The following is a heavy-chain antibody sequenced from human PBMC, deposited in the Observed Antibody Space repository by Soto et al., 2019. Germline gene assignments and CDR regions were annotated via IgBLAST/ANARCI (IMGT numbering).Heavy chain of an antibody. D-gene: IGHD4-4*01. CDR2: IYYSGST. CDR3: ARERVTTYYYGMDV. V-gene: IGHV4-31*03. Sequence: SETLSLTCTVSGGSISSGGYYWSWIRQHPGKGLEWIGYIYYSGSTYYNPSLKSRVTISVDTSKNQFSLKLSSVTAADTAVYYCARERVTTYYYGMDVWGQGTTVTVSS. CDR1: GGSISSGGYY. J-gene: IGHJ6*02.